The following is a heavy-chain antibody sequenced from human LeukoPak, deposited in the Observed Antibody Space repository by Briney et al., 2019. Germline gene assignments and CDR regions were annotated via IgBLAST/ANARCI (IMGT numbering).Heavy chain of an antibody. D-gene: IGHD3/OR15-3a*01. V-gene: IGHV4-39*01. Sequence: SETLSLTCTVSGVSISSSNSYWGWIRQPPGKGLEWIGSIYHSGNTYYNASLKSQVSISIDTSKNQFPLRLTSVTAADTAVYYCARQTGSGLFILPGGQGTLVTVSS. CDR3: ARQTGSGLFILP. CDR1: GVSISSSNSY. J-gene: IGHJ4*02. CDR2: IYHSGNT.